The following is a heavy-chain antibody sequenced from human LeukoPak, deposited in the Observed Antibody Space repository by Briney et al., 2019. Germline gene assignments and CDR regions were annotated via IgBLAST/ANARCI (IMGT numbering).Heavy chain of an antibody. J-gene: IGHJ4*02. CDR1: GFTFSDYY. Sequence: PGGSLRLSCAASGFTFSDYYMSWIRQAPGEGLEWVSYISSSGSTIYYADSVKGRFTISRDNAKNSLYLQMNGLRAEDTAVYYCARDLSSTPYWELDYWGQGTLVTVSS. D-gene: IGHD1-26*01. CDR3: ARDLSSTPYWELDY. CDR2: ISSSGSTI. V-gene: IGHV3-11*04.